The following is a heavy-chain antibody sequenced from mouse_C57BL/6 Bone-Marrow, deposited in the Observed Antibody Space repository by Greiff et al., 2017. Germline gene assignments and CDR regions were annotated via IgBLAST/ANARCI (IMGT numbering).Heavy chain of an antibody. Sequence: EVQLQESGPELVKPGASVKISCKASGYSFTGYYMNWVKQSPEKSLEWIGAINPSTGGTTYNQKFKAKATLTVDKSSSTAYMQLKSLTSEDSAVYYCARRERTGTDYWGQGTTLTVSS. CDR2: INPSTGGT. CDR3: ARRERTGTDY. CDR1: GYSFTGYY. J-gene: IGHJ2*01. V-gene: IGHV1-42*01. D-gene: IGHD4-1*01.